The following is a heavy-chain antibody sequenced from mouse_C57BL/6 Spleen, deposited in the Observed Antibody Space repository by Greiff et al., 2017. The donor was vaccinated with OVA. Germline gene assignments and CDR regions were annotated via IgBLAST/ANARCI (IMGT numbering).Heavy chain of an antibody. V-gene: IGHV1-61*01. Sequence: VQLQQPGAELVRPGSSVKLSCKASGYTFTSYWMDWVKQRPGQGLEWIGNIYPSDSETHYNQKFKDKATLTVDKSSSTAYMQLSSLTSEDSAVYYCAREAAGTGYFDYWGQGTTLTVSS. CDR1: GYTFTSYW. J-gene: IGHJ2*01. CDR2: IYPSDSET. CDR3: AREAAGTGYFDY. D-gene: IGHD4-1*01.